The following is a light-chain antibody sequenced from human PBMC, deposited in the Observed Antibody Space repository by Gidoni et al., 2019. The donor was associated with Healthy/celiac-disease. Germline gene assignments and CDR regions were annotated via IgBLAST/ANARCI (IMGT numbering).Light chain of an antibody. CDR3: QQYYSIPLT. Sequence: DIVLTPSPDSLVVSMGERATINCKSSQSVLYSPNNKNYLAWYQQNPGRPPRLLIYWASTRESRVPDRFSGGRSGTDVSLTISSLQAEDVAVYYCQQYYSIPLTFGGGTKVEIK. V-gene: IGKV4-1*01. CDR2: WAS. J-gene: IGKJ4*01. CDR1: QSVLYSPNNKNY.